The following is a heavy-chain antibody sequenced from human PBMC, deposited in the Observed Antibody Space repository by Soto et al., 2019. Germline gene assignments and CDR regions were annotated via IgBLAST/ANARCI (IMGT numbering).Heavy chain of an antibody. CDR2: INADNGNT. V-gene: IGHV1-3*01. CDR3: AREVVSGYDLGY. D-gene: IGHD5-12*01. J-gene: IGHJ4*02. Sequence: QVPLVQSGAEVKKPGASVKVSCKASGYTFSSYAIHWVRQVPGQRPEWMGWINADNGNTKYSQRFQGRVTFARDTSANTVYMEVSSVGSEDTAVYYCAREVVSGYDLGYWGQGTLVTVSS. CDR1: GYTFSSYA.